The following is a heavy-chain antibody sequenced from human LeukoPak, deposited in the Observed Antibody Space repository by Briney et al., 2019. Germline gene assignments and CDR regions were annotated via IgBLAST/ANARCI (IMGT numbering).Heavy chain of an antibody. CDR2: IYTSGST. CDR3: AGSDFDYGGNRPVDY. D-gene: IGHD4-23*01. Sequence: SETLSLTCTVSGGSISSYHWSWIRQPARKGLEWIGRIYTSGSTNYNPSLKSRVTMSVDTSKNQFSLKLSSVTAADTAVYYCAGSDFDYGGNRPVDYWGQGTLVTVSS. CDR1: GGSISSYH. V-gene: IGHV4-4*07. J-gene: IGHJ4*02.